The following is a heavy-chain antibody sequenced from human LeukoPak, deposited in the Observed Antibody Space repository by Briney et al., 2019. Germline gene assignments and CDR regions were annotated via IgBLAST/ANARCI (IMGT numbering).Heavy chain of an antibody. V-gene: IGHV4-59*01. CDR1: GGSISSYH. J-gene: IGHJ4*02. CDR2: IYYSEST. CDR3: ARGGDRSFDY. D-gene: IGHD3-10*01. Sequence: KPSETLSLTCTVSGGSISSYHWSWIRQPPGKGLEWIGYIYYSESTNYNPFLKSRVTISVDTSKNQFSLKLSSVTAADTAVYYCARGGDRSFDYWGQGTLVTVSS.